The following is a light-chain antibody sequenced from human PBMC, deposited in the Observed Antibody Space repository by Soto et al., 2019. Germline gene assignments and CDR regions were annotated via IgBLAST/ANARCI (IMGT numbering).Light chain of an antibody. Sequence: DIVMTQSPDSLAVSLGERDTINCKSSQSVLSSSNNKNYLTWYQQKPGQPPKLLIYWASTRESGVPDRFSGSGSGTDFTLTISSLQAEDVAVYYCQQYYNTPWTFGQGTKVEIK. J-gene: IGKJ1*01. V-gene: IGKV4-1*01. CDR1: QSVLSSSNNKNY. CDR3: QQYYNTPWT. CDR2: WAS.